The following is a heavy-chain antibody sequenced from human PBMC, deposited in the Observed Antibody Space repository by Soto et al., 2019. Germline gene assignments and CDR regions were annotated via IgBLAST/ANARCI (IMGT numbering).Heavy chain of an antibody. CDR2: ISSTTNYI. CDR3: AREYEDLTSNFDY. CDR1: GFTVTRYS. J-gene: IGHJ4*02. D-gene: IGHD3-3*01. V-gene: IGHV3-21*01. Sequence: PXGSLRLSCAASGFTVTRYSMNWVRQAPGKGLEWVSSISSTTNYIYYADSMKGRFTVSRDNAKNSVYLEMNSLSAEDTAVYYCAREYEDLTSNFDYWGQGTLVTVSS.